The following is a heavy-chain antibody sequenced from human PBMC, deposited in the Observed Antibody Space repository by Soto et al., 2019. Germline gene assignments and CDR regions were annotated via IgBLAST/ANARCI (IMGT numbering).Heavy chain of an antibody. Sequence: PSETLSLTCAVSGDSVSSRFWWSWVRQSPGKGLEWIGEIYHSGSANYNPSLKSRVTMSVDNSKNQFSLKLNSMTAADTAVYYCARYNAASGTYYFDYWGQGTLVPVSS. V-gene: IGHV4-4*02. CDR3: ARYNAASGTYYFDY. CDR2: IYHSGSA. CDR1: GDSVSSRFW. J-gene: IGHJ4*02. D-gene: IGHD6-13*01.